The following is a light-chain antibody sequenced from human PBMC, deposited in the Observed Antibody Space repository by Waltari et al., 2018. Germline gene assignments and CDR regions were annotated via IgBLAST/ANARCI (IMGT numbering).Light chain of an antibody. J-gene: IGLJ3*02. Sequence: QSVLTQPPSVSGTPGQRVIISCSGSRYKIGSTTVQWYQQLPGTAPKFPIYSDTQPPSGVPDRFSGSKSDTSASLAISGRQSEEEADYYCAAWDDSLNGWVLGGGTKVTVL. V-gene: IGLV1-44*01. CDR1: RYKIGSTT. CDR2: SDT. CDR3: AAWDDSLNGWV.